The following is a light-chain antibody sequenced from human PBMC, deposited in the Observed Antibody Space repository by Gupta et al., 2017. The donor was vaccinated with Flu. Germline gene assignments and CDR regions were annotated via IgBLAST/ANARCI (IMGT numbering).Light chain of an antibody. Sequence: QSALTQPRSVTGSPGQSVTISCTGTSSDIGGYNYVSWYQQHPGKVPRLLIYDVGKRHSGGPDRFSGSKSGNTASLTISGLQFEDEADYYCCSYARSASTRSPYLFGPGTKVTV. CDR3: CSYARSASTRSPYL. CDR1: SSDIGGYNY. CDR2: DVG. V-gene: IGLV2-11*01. J-gene: IGLJ1*01.